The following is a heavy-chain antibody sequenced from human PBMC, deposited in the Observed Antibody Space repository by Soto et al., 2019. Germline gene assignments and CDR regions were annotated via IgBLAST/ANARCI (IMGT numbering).Heavy chain of an antibody. V-gene: IGHV3-23*01. CDR3: AKDPLEIQLWPKYYFDY. Sequence: GGSLRLSCAASGFTFSSYAMNWVRQAPGKGLEWVSAISGSGGSTYYADSVKGRFTISRDNSKNTLYLQVNSLRAEDTAVYYCAKDPLEIQLWPKYYFDYWGQGTLVTVSS. CDR2: ISGSGGST. D-gene: IGHD5-18*01. J-gene: IGHJ4*02. CDR1: GFTFSSYA.